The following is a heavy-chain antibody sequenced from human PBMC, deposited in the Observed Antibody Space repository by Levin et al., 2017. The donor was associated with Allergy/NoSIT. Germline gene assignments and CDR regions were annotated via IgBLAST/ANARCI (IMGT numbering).Heavy chain of an antibody. J-gene: IGHJ3*01. V-gene: IGHV7-4-1*02. Sequence: ASVKVSCKASGYTFTTYAMNWVRQAPGQGLEWMGWINTHTGNPTYAQGFTGRFVFSLDTSVITAYLQISSLKTDDTAVYYCARVGKTADYGGNSAGDAFDLWGQGTMVTVSS. CDR1: GYTFTTYA. CDR2: INTHTGNP. D-gene: IGHD4-23*01. CDR3: ARVGKTADYGGNSAGDAFDL.